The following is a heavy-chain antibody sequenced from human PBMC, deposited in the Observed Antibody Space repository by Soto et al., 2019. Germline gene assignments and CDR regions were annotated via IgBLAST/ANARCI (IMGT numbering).Heavy chain of an antibody. V-gene: IGHV4-30-4*01. D-gene: IGHD7-27*01. J-gene: IGHJ5*02. CDR3: ARRVTGGGERFAP. Sequence: QVQLQVSGPGLVEPSQTLSLTCTVSGASVSSDNYYWTWIRQPPGKDLEWIGYIYSSGNTNYNPSLRSRVTMSKDTSKNQFSLKLSSVTAADTAVYYCARRVTGGGERFAPWGQGTLVTVSS. CDR2: IYSSGNT. CDR1: GASVSSDNYY.